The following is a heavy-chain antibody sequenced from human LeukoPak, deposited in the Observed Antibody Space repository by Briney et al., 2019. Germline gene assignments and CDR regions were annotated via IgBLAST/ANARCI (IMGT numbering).Heavy chain of an antibody. Sequence: ASVKVSFKASGYTFTTYYIHWVRQAPGHGLEWMGWISSAGNTNYAPKFQDRATMTTDTSTSTAYIELRSLRFDDTAVYYCARDFAWGSGGAPIDDNWLDPWGQGTLVTVSS. CDR1: GYTFTTYY. CDR3: ARDFAWGSGGAPIDDNWLDP. CDR2: ISSAGNT. D-gene: IGHD7-27*01. V-gene: IGHV1-18*04. J-gene: IGHJ5*02.